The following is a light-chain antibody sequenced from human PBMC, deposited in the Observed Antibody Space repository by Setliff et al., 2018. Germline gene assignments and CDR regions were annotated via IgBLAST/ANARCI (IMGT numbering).Light chain of an antibody. CDR1: RYDVGGYNY. CDR3: SSYAGSNNPYV. Sequence: QSALTQPASVSGAPGQSITISCTGTRYDVGGYNYVSWYQQHPGKAPKLMIYDVSKRPSGVPDRFSGSKSGNTASLTVSGLQAEDEADYYCSSYAGSNNPYVFGTGTKSPS. CDR2: DVS. V-gene: IGLV2-8*01. J-gene: IGLJ1*01.